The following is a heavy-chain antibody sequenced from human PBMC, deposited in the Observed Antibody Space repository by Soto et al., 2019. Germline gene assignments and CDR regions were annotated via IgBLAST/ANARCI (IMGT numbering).Heavy chain of an antibody. D-gene: IGHD3-3*01. CDR1: GFTFSTYG. CDR3: ASQIFWSGSTAYGMDV. CDR2: IWFDGTKK. V-gene: IGHV3-33*01. Sequence: GGSLRLSCAASGFTFSTYGMHWVRQAPGKGLEWVAVIWFDGTKKYYADSVNGRFTISRDNSKNTLYLQMNSLRAEDTAVYYCASQIFWSGSTAYGMDVWGQGTAVTVSS. J-gene: IGHJ6*02.